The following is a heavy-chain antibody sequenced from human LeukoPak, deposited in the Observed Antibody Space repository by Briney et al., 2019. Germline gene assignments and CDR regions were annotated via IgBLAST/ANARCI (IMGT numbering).Heavy chain of an antibody. CDR2: IIPIFGTA. Sequence: SVKVSCKASGGTFSSYAISWVRQAPGQGLEWMGGIIPIFGTANYAQKFQGRVTITADKSTSTAYIELSSLRSEDTAVYYCARVLSGSYYDWFDPWGQGTLVTVSS. CDR1: GGTFSSYA. D-gene: IGHD1-26*01. CDR3: ARVLSGSYYDWFDP. J-gene: IGHJ5*02. V-gene: IGHV1-69*06.